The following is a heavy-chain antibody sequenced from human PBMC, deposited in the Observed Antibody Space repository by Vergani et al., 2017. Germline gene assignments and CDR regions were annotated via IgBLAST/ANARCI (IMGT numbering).Heavy chain of an antibody. Sequence: QVQLQESGPGLVKPSETLSLTCTVSGGSISSYYWSWIRQPPGKGLEWIGYIYYSGSTNDNPSLKSRVTISVDTSKNQFSLKLSSGTAADTAVYYGARASFRYCSSTSCRSSWGGNWFDPWGQGTLVTVSS. CDR2: IYYSGST. J-gene: IGHJ5*02. D-gene: IGHD2-2*01. CDR3: ARASFRYCSSTSCRSSWGGNWFDP. CDR1: GGSISSYY. V-gene: IGHV4-59*01.